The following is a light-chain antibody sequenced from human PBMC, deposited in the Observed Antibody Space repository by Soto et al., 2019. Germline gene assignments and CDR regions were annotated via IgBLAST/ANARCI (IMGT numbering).Light chain of an antibody. J-gene: IGKJ4*01. CDR2: DAS. V-gene: IGKV1-33*01. CDR3: QQYDNLLAT. CDR1: QSISSW. Sequence: DIQLTQSPSTLSASVGDRVTITCRASQSISSWLAWYQQKPGKAPKLLIYDASNLETGVPSRFSGGGSGTDFTFTISSLQPEDIATYYCQQYDNLLATFGGGTKVDI.